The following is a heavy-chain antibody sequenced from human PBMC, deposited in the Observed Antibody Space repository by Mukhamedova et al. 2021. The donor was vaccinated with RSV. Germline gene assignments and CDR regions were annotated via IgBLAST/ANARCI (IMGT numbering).Heavy chain of an antibody. D-gene: IGHD3-10*01. Sequence: VRQAPGKGLEWVSLISYDGSNKYYADSLKGRFTISRDNSKNTLYLEMNSLRAEDTAVYYCARDKLDYYNSGSSYNALASWGQGTL. CDR2: ISYDGSNK. V-gene: IGHV3-30*03. CDR3: ARDKLDYYNSGSSYNALAS. J-gene: IGHJ5*02.